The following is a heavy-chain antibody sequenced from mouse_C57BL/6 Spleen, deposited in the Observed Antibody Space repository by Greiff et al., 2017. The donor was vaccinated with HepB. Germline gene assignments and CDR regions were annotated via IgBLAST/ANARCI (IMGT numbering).Heavy chain of an antibody. CDR1: GFTFSSYA. D-gene: IGHD2-1*01. V-gene: IGHV5-4*01. CDR2: ISDGGSYT. CDR3: ARGELGYGTSFAY. J-gene: IGHJ3*01. Sequence: EVQGVESGGGLVKPGGSLKLSCAASGFTFSSYAMSWVRQTPEKRLEWVATISDGGSYTYYPDNVKGRFTISRDNAKNNLYLQMSHLKSEDTAMYYCARGELGYGTSFAYRGQGTLVTVSA.